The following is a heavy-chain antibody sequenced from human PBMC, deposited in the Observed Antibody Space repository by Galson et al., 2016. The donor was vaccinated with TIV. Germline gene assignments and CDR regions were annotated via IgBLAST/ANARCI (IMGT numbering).Heavy chain of an antibody. CDR3: ARSLVQGVVSQYHGMEV. Sequence: SVKVSCKASGYTFRTYGISWVRQAPGQGLEWMGWISAYTGNTNYAQKVQGRLTMTTDSATSTAYMELRSLKSDDTAVYYCARSLVQGVVSQYHGMEVWGQGTTVTVSS. J-gene: IGHJ6*02. V-gene: IGHV1-18*01. D-gene: IGHD3-10*01. CDR2: ISAYTGNT. CDR1: GYTFRTYG.